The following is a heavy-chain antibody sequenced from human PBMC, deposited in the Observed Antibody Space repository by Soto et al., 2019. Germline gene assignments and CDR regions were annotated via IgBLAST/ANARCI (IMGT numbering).Heavy chain of an antibody. CDR3: ARVAIGAAAGTNDY. V-gene: IGHV3-33*01. CDR1: GFTFSSYG. CDR2: IWYDGSNK. Sequence: QVPLVESGGGVVQPGRSLRLSCAASGFTFSSYGMHWVRQAPGKGLEWVAVIWYDGSNKYYADSVKGRFTISRDNSKNTLYLQMNSLRAEDTAVYYCARVAIGAAAGTNDYWGQGTLVTVSS. D-gene: IGHD6-13*01. J-gene: IGHJ4*02.